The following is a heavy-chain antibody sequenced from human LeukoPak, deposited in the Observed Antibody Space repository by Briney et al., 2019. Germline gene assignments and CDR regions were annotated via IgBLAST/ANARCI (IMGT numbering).Heavy chain of an antibody. CDR2: ISWNSSSI. CDR3: AKARYYDSSGYYYLDAFDI. CDR1: GFTFDDYA. D-gene: IGHD3-22*01. Sequence: GRSLRLSCAASGFTFDDYAMHWVRQAPGKGLEWVSGISWNSSSIGYADSVKGRFTISRDNAKNSLYLQMNSLRAEDTALYYCAKARYYDSSGYYYLDAFDIWGQGTMVTVSS. J-gene: IGHJ3*02. V-gene: IGHV3-9*01.